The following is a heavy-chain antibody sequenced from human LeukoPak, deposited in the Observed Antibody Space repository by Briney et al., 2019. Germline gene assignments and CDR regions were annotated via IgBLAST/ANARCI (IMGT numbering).Heavy chain of an antibody. CDR2: ISGSGGST. CDR3: AKSDRRITIFGVVPTD. V-gene: IGHV3-23*01. D-gene: IGHD3-3*01. CDR1: GFTFSSYA. Sequence: SGGSLRLSCAASGFTFSSYAMSWVRQAPGKGLEWVSAISGSGGSTYYADSVKGRFTISRDNSKNTLYLQMKRLRDADTAVYYCAKSDRRITIFGVVPTDWGQGTLVTVSS. J-gene: IGHJ4*02.